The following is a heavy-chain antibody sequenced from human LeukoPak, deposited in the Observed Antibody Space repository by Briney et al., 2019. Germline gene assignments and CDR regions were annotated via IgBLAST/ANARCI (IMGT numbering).Heavy chain of an antibody. J-gene: IGHJ4*02. Sequence: SETLSLTCTVSGGSISSSSYYWGWIRQPPGKGLEWIGSIYYSGSTYYNPSLKSRVTISVDTSKNQFSLKLSSVTAADTAVYYCARSWGDSGGSYTPFDYWGQGTLVTVSS. V-gene: IGHV4-39*07. CDR2: IYYSGST. CDR3: ARSWGDSGGSYTPFDY. CDR1: GGSISSSSYY. D-gene: IGHD2-15*01.